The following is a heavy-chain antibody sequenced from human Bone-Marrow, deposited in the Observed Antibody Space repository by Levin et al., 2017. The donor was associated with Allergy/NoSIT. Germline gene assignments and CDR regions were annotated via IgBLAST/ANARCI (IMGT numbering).Heavy chain of an antibody. Sequence: GGSLRLSCAASGFTFSSYWMHWVRQAPGQGLVWVSRINSDGSSTSYADSVKGRFTISRDNAKNTLYLQMNSLRAEETAVYYCARVVLAAAGEVDYWGQGTLVTVSS. V-gene: IGHV3-74*01. CDR1: GFTFSSYW. CDR3: ARVVLAAAGEVDY. CDR2: INSDGSST. D-gene: IGHD6-13*01. J-gene: IGHJ4*02.